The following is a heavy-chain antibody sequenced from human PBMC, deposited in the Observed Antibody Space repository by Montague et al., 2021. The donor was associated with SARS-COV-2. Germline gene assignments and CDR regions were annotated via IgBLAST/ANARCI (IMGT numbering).Heavy chain of an antibody. CDR1: GFSLSTSGVG. CDR3: AHRRGLLLSDAFDI. J-gene: IGHJ3*02. CDR2: IYWDDDK. V-gene: IGHV2-5*02. D-gene: IGHD1-26*01. Sequence: PALVKPTQTLTLTCTFSGFSLSTSGVGVGWIRQPPGKALEWLALIYWDDDKRYIPSLKSRLTITKDTSKNQVVLTMTNMDTVDTATYYCAHRRGLLLSDAFDIWGQGTMVTVSS.